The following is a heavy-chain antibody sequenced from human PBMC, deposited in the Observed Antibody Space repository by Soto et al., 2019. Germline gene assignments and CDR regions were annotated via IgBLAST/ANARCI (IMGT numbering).Heavy chain of an antibody. Sequence: QVQLVQAGGEVKRPGSSVRVSCKASADTFSSYAISWVRQAPGQGLDWMGGIIPFFNTPNYAQKFQGRVTITADESTSTAYMGLSSLRSEDTAMYYCAAESAYGGNPLAFLYWGQGTLVTVSS. CDR3: AAESAYGGNPLAFLY. CDR2: IIPFFNTP. V-gene: IGHV1-69*01. D-gene: IGHD2-21*01. J-gene: IGHJ4*02. CDR1: ADTFSSYA.